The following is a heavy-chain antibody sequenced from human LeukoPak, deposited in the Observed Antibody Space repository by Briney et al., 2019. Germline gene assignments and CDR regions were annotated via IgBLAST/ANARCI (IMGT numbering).Heavy chain of an antibody. CDR2: ISGSGGST. CDR1: GFTFSSYA. V-gene: IGHV3-23*01. CDR3: AKSTSSAPRYFDY. D-gene: IGHD6-25*01. J-gene: IGHJ4*02. Sequence: GGSLRFSCAATGFTFSSYAVTWVRQAPGKGLEWVSAISGSGGSTYYGDSVKGRFTISRDNSQNTLYLQMNSLRAEDTAVYYCAKSTSSAPRYFDYWGQGTLVTVSS.